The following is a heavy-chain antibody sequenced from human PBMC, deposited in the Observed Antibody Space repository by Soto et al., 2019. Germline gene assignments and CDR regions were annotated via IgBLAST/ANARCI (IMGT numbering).Heavy chain of an antibody. D-gene: IGHD1-26*01. CDR2: IGPESGAT. Sequence: ASVKVSCKTSGYTFTGHYIHWVRQAPQQGREGMGEIGPESGATRYAQKFRGRVTMTMDTSITTVYMELKNLSPDDTAVYYCGRGRSGQIVVFYWGQGTPVTVSS. V-gene: IGHV1-2*02. CDR3: GRGRSGQIVVFY. CDR1: GYTFTGHY. J-gene: IGHJ4*02.